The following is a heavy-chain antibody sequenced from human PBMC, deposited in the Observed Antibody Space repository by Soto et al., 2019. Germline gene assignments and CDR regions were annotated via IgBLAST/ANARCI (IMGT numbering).Heavy chain of an antibody. CDR2: INHSGST. J-gene: IGHJ6*02. V-gene: IGHV4-34*01. D-gene: IGHD6-19*01. Sequence: XGTLSLTCAVYGGSFSGYYWSWIRQPPGKGLEWIGEINHSGSTNYNPSLKSRVTISVDTSKNQFSLKLSSVTAADTAVYYCARGTLQWLVTYYYYYGMDVWGQGTTVTVSS. CDR3: ARGTLQWLVTYYYYYGMDV. CDR1: GGSFSGYY.